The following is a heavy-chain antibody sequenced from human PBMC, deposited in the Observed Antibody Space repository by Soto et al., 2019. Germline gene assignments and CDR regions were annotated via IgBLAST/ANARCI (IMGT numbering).Heavy chain of an antibody. CDR3: SSLTHHVPLYSSDY. V-gene: IGHV4-30-4*01. D-gene: IGHD2-15*01. Sequence: TSETLSLTCTVSGGSISSGDYYWSWIRQTKGKGLEGIGYIYYSGSTYYNPSLKRRGTISVETSKNQFYMKLSSVTAAETAVYNFSSLTHHVPLYSSDYRGQRTLLT. CDR1: GGSISSGDYY. CDR2: IYYSGST. J-gene: IGHJ4*02.